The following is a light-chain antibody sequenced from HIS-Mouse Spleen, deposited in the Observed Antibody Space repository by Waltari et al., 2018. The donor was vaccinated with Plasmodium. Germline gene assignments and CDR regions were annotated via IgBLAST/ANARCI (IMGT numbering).Light chain of an antibody. CDR1: QSVSSSY. CDR2: GAS. Sequence: DIVMTQSPATLSVSPGERATLSCRASQSVSSSYLAWYQQKPGQAPRLLIYGASSRATGIPDRFSGSGSGTDFTLTISRLEPEDFAVYYCQQYGSSPYTFGQGTKLEIK. V-gene: IGKV3-20*01. J-gene: IGKJ2*01. CDR3: QQYGSSPYT.